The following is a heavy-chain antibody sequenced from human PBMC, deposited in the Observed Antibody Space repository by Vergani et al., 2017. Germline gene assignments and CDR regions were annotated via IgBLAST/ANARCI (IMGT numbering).Heavy chain of an antibody. V-gene: IGHV3-21*04. CDR1: GFTFSSYS. CDR2: ISSSSSYI. J-gene: IGHJ4*02. Sequence: EVQLLESGGGLVKPGGSLRLSCAASGFTFSSYSMNWVRQAPGKGLEWVSSISSSSSYIYYADSVKGRFTISRDNAKNSLYLQMNSLRAEDTAVYYCAKALYYYDSSGQRLYYFDYWGQGTLVTVSS. D-gene: IGHD3-22*01. CDR3: AKALYYYDSSGQRLYYFDY.